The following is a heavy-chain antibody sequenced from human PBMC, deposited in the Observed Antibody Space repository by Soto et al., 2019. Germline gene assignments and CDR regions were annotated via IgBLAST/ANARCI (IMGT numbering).Heavy chain of an antibody. CDR1: GYIFVNYG. D-gene: IGHD2-21*01. J-gene: IGHJ6*02. Sequence: QVQLVQSGDEVKKPGASVKVSCKASGYIFVNYGIAWVRQAPGQGLEWMGWISPYTGNTHSATKVQDRLTMTTDTSTRPTYMELGSLTSDEAAVYYCVVVDNYVTATPQDFWGQGTTVTVSS. V-gene: IGHV1-18*01. CDR2: ISPYTGNT. CDR3: VVVDNYVTATPQDF.